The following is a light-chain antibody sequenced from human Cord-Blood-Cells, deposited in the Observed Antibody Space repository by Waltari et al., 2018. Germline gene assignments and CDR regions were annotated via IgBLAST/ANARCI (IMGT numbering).Light chain of an antibody. J-gene: IGLJ1*01. V-gene: IGLV3-25*03. CDR1: ALPKQY. CDR3: QSADSSGTYYV. CDR2: KDS. Sequence: SYELTQPPSVSVSPGQTARITCSGDALPKQYAYWYQQKPGQPPVLVIYKDSGRPSGIPERFSGSSSGTTVTLTISGVQAEDEADYYCQSADSSGTYYVFGTGTKVTVL.